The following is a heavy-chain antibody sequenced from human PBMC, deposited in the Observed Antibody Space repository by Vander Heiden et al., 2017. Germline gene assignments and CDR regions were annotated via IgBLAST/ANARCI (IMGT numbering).Heavy chain of an antibody. CDR1: GLTFSSYA. J-gene: IGHJ3*02. CDR2: ISGTGGTT. Sequence: EVQLLESGGGLVQPGGSLRLSCPASGLTFSSYAMSWVRQAPGKGLEWVSAISGTGGTTYYADSVKGRFTISRDNSKNTLYLQVNSLRAEDTAVYYCAKLRVTSMWDAFAIWGQGTMVTVSS. D-gene: IGHD2-2*01. CDR3: AKLRVTSMWDAFAI. V-gene: IGHV3-23*01.